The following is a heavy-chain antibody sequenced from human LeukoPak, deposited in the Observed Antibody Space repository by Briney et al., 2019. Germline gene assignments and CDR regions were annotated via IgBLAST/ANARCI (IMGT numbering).Heavy chain of an antibody. V-gene: IGHV4-61*02. D-gene: IGHD3-3*01. CDR1: GGSISSGSYY. CDR3: ARGYYDFWSGYYLDY. CDR2: IYTSGST. Sequence: PSQTLSLTYTVSGGSISSGSYYWSWIRQPAGKGLEWIGRIYTSGSTNYNPSLKSRVTISVDTSKNQFSLKLSSVTAADTAVYYCARGYYDFWSGYYLDYWGQGTLVTVSS. J-gene: IGHJ4*02.